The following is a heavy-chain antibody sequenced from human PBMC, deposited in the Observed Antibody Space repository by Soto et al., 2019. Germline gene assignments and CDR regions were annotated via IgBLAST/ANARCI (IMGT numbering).Heavy chain of an antibody. D-gene: IGHD6-19*01. J-gene: IGHJ3*02. CDR2: INHSGST. V-gene: IGHV4-34*01. Sequence: SETLSLTCAVYGGSFSGYYWSWIRQPPGKGLEWIGEINHSGSTNYNPSLKSRVTISVDTSKNQFSLKLSSVTAADTAVYYCARVAAPKQYAFGSCGQGTRVTVAS. CDR1: GGSFSGYY. CDR3: ARVAAPKQYAFGS.